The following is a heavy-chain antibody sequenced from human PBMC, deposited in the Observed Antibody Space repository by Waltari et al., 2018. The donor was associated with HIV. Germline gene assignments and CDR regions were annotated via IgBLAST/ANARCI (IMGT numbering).Heavy chain of an antibody. V-gene: IGHV4-30-4*08. D-gene: IGHD3-22*01. Sequence: QVQLQESGPGLVKPSQTLSLTCTVSGGSISSGDYYWSWIRQPPGKGLEWIGYIYYSGSPYYHPSLKGRVTRSVDRSKNQFSLKLSSGTAADTAVYYWARVGYDSSGYYSDYYGMDVWGQGTTVTVSS. CDR1: GGSISSGDYY. CDR2: IYYSGSP. CDR3: ARVGYDSSGYYSDYYGMDV. J-gene: IGHJ6*02.